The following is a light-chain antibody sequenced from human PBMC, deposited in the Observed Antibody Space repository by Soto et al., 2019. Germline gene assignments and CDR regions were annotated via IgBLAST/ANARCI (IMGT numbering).Light chain of an antibody. J-gene: IGKJ4*01. Sequence: EVVKTQSPATLSVSPGEGATLSCRASQSVNSNLAWYQQKYGQAPRLLVYGASTRATGIPARFSGSGSGTEFTLTINSLQSEDFAVYYCLQYNDWPPLTFGGGTKVEIK. CDR2: GAS. CDR1: QSVNSN. V-gene: IGKV3D-15*01. CDR3: LQYNDWPPLT.